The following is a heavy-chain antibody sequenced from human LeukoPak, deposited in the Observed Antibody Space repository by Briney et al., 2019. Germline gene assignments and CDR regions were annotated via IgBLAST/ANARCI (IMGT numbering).Heavy chain of an antibody. D-gene: IGHD5-18*01. CDR1: GFTFSSYE. Sequence: GGSLRLSCAASGFTFSSYEMNWVRQAPGKGLEWVSYISSSGSTIYYADSVKGRFTISRDNAKNSLYLQMNSLRAEDTAVYYCARVPDTAMADYWGQGTLVTVSS. J-gene: IGHJ4*02. CDR3: ARVPDTAMADY. V-gene: IGHV3-48*03. CDR2: ISSSGSTI.